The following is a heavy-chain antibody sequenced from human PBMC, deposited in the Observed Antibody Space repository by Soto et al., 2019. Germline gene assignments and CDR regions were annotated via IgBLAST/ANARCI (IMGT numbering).Heavy chain of an antibody. V-gene: IGHV3-49*03. D-gene: IGHD3-10*01. Sequence: GGSLRLSCTASGFTFGDYAMSWFRQAPGKGLEWVGFIRSKAYGGTTEYAASVKGRFTISRDDSKSIAYLQMNSLKTEDTAVYYCTRRGRILWFGELLRDYYYYMDVWGKGTTVTVSS. CDR1: GFTFGDYA. CDR2: IRSKAYGGTT. CDR3: TRRGRILWFGELLRDYYYYMDV. J-gene: IGHJ6*03.